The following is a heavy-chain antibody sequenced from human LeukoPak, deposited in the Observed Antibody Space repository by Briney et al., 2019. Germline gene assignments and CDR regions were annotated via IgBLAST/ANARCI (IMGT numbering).Heavy chain of an antibody. CDR2: ISSSSSII. V-gene: IGHV3-48*04. Sequence: GGSLRLSCAASGFTFTSYSMNWVRQAPGKGLEWVSYISSSSSIIYYADSVKGRFTISRDNAKNSLYLQMNSLRAEDTALYYCAKIAAAGPLFDYWGQGTLVTVSS. CDR1: GFTFTSYS. CDR3: AKIAAAGPLFDY. D-gene: IGHD6-13*01. J-gene: IGHJ4*02.